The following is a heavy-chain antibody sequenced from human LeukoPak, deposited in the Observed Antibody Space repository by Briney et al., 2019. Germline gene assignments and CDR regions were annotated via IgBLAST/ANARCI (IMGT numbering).Heavy chain of an antibody. Sequence: PGGYLRLSCAASGFTFSSYSMNWVRQAPGKGLEWVSSINSSSSYIYYADSVKGRFTISRDNAKNSLYLQMNSLRAEDTAVYYCARDLSIVVVPAASFDYWGQGTLVTVSS. J-gene: IGHJ4*02. D-gene: IGHD2-2*01. V-gene: IGHV3-21*01. CDR3: ARDLSIVVVPAASFDY. CDR2: INSSSSYI. CDR1: GFTFSSYS.